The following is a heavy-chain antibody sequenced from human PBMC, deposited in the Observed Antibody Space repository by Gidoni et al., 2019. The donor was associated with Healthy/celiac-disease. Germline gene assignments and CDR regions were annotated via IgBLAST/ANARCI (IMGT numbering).Heavy chain of an antibody. CDR2: IYDSGST. D-gene: IGHD2-2*01. CDR3: ARVNGYQLLSWEYYFDY. CDR1: GGSISSGGYY. J-gene: IGHJ4*02. V-gene: IGHV4-31*03. Sequence: QVPLQESGPGLVTPSQTLSLTCTVSGGSISSGGYYWSWIRQHPGKGLEWIGYIYDSGSTYYNPSLKSRVTISVDTSKNQFALKLSSVTAADTAVYYCARVNGYQLLSWEYYFDYWGQGTLVTVSS.